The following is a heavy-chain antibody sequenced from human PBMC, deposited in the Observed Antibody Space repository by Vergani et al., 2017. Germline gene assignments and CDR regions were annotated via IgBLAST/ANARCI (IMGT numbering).Heavy chain of an antibody. J-gene: IGHJ3*02. CDR3: ARDTFHFDSENYDDVFDS. Sequence: QVQLVQSGAEVKKPGSSVKVSCKASGGTFSSYTISWVRQAPGQGLEWMGRIIPIFGTANYAQKFQGRVTITADESTSTAYMELSSLRSEDTAVYYCARDTFHFDSENYDDVFDSWGQGTMVIVSS. V-gene: IGHV1-69*08. CDR1: GGTFSSYT. CDR2: IIPIFGTA. D-gene: IGHD3-16*01.